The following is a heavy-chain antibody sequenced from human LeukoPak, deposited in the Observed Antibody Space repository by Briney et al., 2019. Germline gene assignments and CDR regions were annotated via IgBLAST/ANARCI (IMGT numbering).Heavy chain of an antibody. CDR2: INRDGSRI. D-gene: IGHD1-26*01. CDR3: VRDFVGPDDL. Sequence: GGSLRLSCGDPGFTLSKYWMHWVRQVPGKGLTWVSRINRDGSRIDHAGSVKGRFTISRDNAKNTLYLQMNSLRPEDTAVYYCVRDFVGPDDLWGQGTLVTVSS. J-gene: IGHJ5*02. CDR1: GFTLSKYW. V-gene: IGHV3-74*01.